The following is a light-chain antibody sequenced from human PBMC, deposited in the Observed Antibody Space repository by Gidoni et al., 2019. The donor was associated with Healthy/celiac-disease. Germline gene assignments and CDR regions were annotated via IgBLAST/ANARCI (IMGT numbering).Light chain of an antibody. CDR2: DAS. Sequence: SPPTLALAPGESATLSCRASQSVSSYLAWYQQKPGQAPRLLIYDASNRATGIPARFSGSGSGTDFTLTISSLEPEDFAVYYCQQRSNWLLTFGGGTKVEIK. V-gene: IGKV3-11*01. CDR1: QSVSSY. CDR3: QQRSNWLLT. J-gene: IGKJ4*01.